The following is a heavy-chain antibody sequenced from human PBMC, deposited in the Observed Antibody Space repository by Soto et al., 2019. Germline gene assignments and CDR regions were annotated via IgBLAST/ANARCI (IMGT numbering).Heavy chain of an antibody. J-gene: IGHJ6*03. Sequence: PGGSLRLSCAASGFTFSSYGMHWVRQAPGKGLEWVAVISYDGSNKYYADSVKGRFTISRDNSKNTLYLQMNSLRAEDTAVYYCAKGGYSSSDYYMDVWGKGTTVTVSS. D-gene: IGHD6-6*01. V-gene: IGHV3-30*18. CDR3: AKGGYSSSDYYMDV. CDR2: ISYDGSNK. CDR1: GFTFSSYG.